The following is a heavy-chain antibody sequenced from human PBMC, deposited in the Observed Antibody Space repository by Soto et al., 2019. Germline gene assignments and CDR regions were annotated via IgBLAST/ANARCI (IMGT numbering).Heavy chain of an antibody. CDR3: ARGGEGDYDAYYYYGMDV. Sequence: GGSVKVSCKASGYTFTSYYMHWVRQAPGQGLEWMGIINPSGGSTSYAQKFQGRVTMTRDTSTSTVYMELSSLRSEDTAVYYCARGGEGDYDAYYYYGMDVWGQGTTVTVSS. V-gene: IGHV1-46*01. J-gene: IGHJ6*02. D-gene: IGHD4-17*01. CDR2: INPSGGST. CDR1: GYTFTSYY.